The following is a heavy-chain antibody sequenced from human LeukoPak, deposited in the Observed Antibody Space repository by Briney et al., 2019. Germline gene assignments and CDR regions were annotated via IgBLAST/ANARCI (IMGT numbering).Heavy chain of an antibody. J-gene: IGHJ3*02. CDR1: GFTFSSYG. V-gene: IGHV3-23*01. Sequence: GGSLRLSCAASGFTFSSYGMSWVRQAPGKGLEWVAVIRAIGGNTHYADSVKGRFTISRDNSKNTLYLQMDSLRAEDTAVYDCARTDRTGALGRFRMRRNAFDIWGQGTMVTVSS. D-gene: IGHD3-3*01. CDR3: ARTDRTGALGRFRMRRNAFDI. CDR2: IRAIGGNT.